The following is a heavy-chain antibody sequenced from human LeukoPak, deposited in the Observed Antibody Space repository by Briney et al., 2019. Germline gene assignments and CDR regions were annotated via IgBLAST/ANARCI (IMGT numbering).Heavy chain of an antibody. D-gene: IGHD4-17*01. V-gene: IGHV4-30-4*01. CDR1: GGSISSGDYY. CDR3: ARDRSYGDYDY. CDR2: IYYSGST. Sequence: SQTLSLTCTVSGGSISSGDYYWSWIRQPPGKGLEWIGYIYYSGSTNYNPSLKSRVTISVDTSKNQFSLKLSSVTAADTAVYYCARDRSYGDYDYWGQGTLVTVSS. J-gene: IGHJ4*02.